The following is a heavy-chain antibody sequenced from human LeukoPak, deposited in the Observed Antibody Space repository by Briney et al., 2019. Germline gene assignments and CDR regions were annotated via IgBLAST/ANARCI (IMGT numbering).Heavy chain of an antibody. CDR1: GFTFSSYS. J-gene: IGHJ4*02. V-gene: IGHV3-21*01. D-gene: IGHD2-15*01. Sequence: GGSLRLSCAASGFTFSSYSMNWVRQAPGKGLEWVSSISSSSSYIYYADSVKGRFTISRDNAKNSLHLQMNSLRAEDTAVYYCAREGRSTSVWCSGGSCYDFDYWGQGVLVTVSS. CDR2: ISSSSSYI. CDR3: AREGRSTSVWCSGGSCYDFDY.